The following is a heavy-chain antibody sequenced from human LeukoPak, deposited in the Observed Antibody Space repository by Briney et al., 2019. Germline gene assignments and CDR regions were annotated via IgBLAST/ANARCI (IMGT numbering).Heavy chain of an antibody. V-gene: IGHV4-39*01. D-gene: IGHD2-2*01. CDR3: ASKTTSDDAFDY. J-gene: IGHJ4*02. CDR1: GGSISSSSYY. Sequence: SETLSLTCTVSGGSISSSSYYWAWIRQPPGKGLDWIGSIYYSGSTSYYPSLKSRVTISADTSKNQFSLKLSSVTAADTAVYYCASKTTSDDAFDYWGQGTLVTVSS. CDR2: IYYSGST.